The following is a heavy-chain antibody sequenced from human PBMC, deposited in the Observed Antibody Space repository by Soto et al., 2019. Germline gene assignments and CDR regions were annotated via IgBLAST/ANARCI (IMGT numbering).Heavy chain of an antibody. CDR3: ARDLYYYDSSGYNPYEGFDP. V-gene: IGHV1-69*13. Sequence: ASVKVSCKASGGTFSSYAISWVRQAPGQGLEWMGGIIPIFGTANYAQKFQGRVTITADEPTSTAYMELSSLRSEDTAVYYCARDLYYYDSSGYNPYEGFDPWGQGTLVTVSS. D-gene: IGHD3-22*01. J-gene: IGHJ5*02. CDR1: GGTFSSYA. CDR2: IIPIFGTA.